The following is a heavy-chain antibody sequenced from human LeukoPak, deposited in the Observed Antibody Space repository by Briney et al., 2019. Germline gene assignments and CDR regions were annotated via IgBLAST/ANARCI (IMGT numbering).Heavy chain of an antibody. Sequence: EASVTVSCKASGYTLTSYYMHWVRQAPGQGLEWMGIINPSSGSTSYAQKLQGRVIMTRDTSTSTVYMELSSLRSEDTAVYYCARDQYYYESSGLIYPDYWGQGTLVTVSS. J-gene: IGHJ4*02. CDR3: ARDQYYYESSGLIYPDY. CDR1: GYTLTSYY. V-gene: IGHV1-46*04. D-gene: IGHD3-22*01. CDR2: INPSSGST.